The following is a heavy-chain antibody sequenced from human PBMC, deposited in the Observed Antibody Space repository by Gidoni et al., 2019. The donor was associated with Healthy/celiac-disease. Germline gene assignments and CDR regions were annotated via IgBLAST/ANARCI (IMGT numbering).Heavy chain of an antibody. D-gene: IGHD3-10*01. J-gene: IGHJ4*02. V-gene: IGHV3-23*01. CDR1: GFTFSSYA. Sequence: EVQLLESGGGLVQPGGSLRLSCAASGFTFSSYAMSWVRQAPGKGRELVSAISGRGGSTYYADSVKGRFTISRDNSKNTLYLQMNSLRAEDTAVYYCAKDFGPSITMVRGVIGYWGQGTLVTVSS. CDR2: ISGRGGST. CDR3: AKDFGPSITMVRGVIGY.